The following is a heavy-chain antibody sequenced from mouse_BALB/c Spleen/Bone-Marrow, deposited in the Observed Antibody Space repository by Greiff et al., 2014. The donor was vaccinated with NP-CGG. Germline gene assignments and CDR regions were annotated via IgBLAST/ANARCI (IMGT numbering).Heavy chain of an antibody. D-gene: IGHD1-2*01. J-gene: IGHJ4*01. CDR2: IWADGST. Sequence: VQRVESGPGLVAPSQSLSISCTVSGFSLTSYGVHWVRQPPGKGLEWLGVIWADGSTNYNSALMSRLSISKDNSKSQVFLKMNSLRTDDTAMYYCARITTATGAMDYWGQGTSVTVSS. V-gene: IGHV2-9*02. CDR1: GFSLTSYG. CDR3: ARITTATGAMDY.